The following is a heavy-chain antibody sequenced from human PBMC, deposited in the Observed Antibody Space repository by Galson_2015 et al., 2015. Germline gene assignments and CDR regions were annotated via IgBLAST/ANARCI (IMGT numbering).Heavy chain of an antibody. D-gene: IGHD4-17*01. CDR2: TYPGDSET. CDR1: GYSFTSYW. Sequence: QSGAEVKKPGESLKISCEGSGYSFTSYWIGWVRQMPGKGLEWMGITYPGDSETRYSPSFQGLVTISADKSLSTAYLQWSSLKASDTAMYYCARVPYGDYSFDHWGQGTLVTVSS. V-gene: IGHV5-51*01. CDR3: ARVPYGDYSFDH. J-gene: IGHJ4*02.